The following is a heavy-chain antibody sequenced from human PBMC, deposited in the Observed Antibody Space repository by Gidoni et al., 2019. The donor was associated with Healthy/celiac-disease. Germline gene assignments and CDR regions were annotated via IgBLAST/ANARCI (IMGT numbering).Heavy chain of an antibody. Sequence: QVQLQESGPGLVKPSATLSPTCTVSGGSISSYNWSWIRQPPGKGLEWIGYIYYSGSTNYNPSLKSRVTISVDTSKNQFSLKLSSVTAADTAVYYCARGGGYDYFDYWGQGTLVTVSS. V-gene: IGHV4-59*01. D-gene: IGHD5-12*01. CDR2: IYYSGST. CDR1: GGSISSYN. J-gene: IGHJ4*02. CDR3: ARGGGYDYFDY.